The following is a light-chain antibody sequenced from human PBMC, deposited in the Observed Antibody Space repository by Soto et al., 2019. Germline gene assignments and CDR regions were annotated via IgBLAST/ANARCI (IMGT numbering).Light chain of an antibody. CDR1: SSDVGSYNL. Sequence: QSVLTQPASVSGSPGQSITISRTGTSSDVGSYNLVSWYQQHPGKAPKLMIFEGSKRPSGVSNRFSGSKSGNTASLTISGLQAEDEADYYCCSYATGDSAVFGGGTQLTVL. CDR2: EGS. V-gene: IGLV2-23*01. CDR3: CSYATGDSAV. J-gene: IGLJ7*01.